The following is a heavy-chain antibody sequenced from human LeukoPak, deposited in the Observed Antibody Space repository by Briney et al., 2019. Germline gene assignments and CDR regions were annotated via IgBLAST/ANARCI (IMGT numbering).Heavy chain of an antibody. Sequence: GGSLRLSCAASGFTFSSYDMHWVRQATGKGLEWVSSIGSGGDTYYAGSVKGRFTISRENAKNSLCLQMNSLRAEDTAVYYCARHPRYCSGGKCYSRNYYYYMDVWGKGTTVTVSS. D-gene: IGHD2-15*01. CDR3: ARHPRYCSGGKCYSRNYYYYMDV. V-gene: IGHV3-13*01. CDR2: IGSGGDT. CDR1: GFTFSSYD. J-gene: IGHJ6*03.